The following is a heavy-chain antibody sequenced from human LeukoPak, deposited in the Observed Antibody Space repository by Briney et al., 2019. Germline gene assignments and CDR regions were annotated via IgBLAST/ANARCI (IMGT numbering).Heavy chain of an antibody. Sequence: PGGSLRLSCAASGFTFRSYEMHRVRQAPGKGLEWVSAIGTAGDTYYPDSVKGRFAISRADAKNSLYLQMNSLRAGDTAVYYCVRDLTGENAFDIWGQGTMVTVSS. CDR3: VRDLTGENAFDI. CDR2: IGTAGDT. CDR1: GFTFRSYE. D-gene: IGHD3-16*01. J-gene: IGHJ3*02. V-gene: IGHV3-13*01.